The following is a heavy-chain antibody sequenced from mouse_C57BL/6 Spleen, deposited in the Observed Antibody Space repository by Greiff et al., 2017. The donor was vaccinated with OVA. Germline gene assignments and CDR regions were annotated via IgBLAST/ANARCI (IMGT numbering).Heavy chain of an antibody. J-gene: IGHJ3*01. CDR2: ISDGGSYT. Sequence: EVKLVESGGGLVKPGGSLKLSCAASGFTFSSYAMSWVRQTPEKRLEWVATISDGGSYTYYPDNVKGRFTISRDNAKNNLYLQMSHLKSEDTAMHYCARDYDSLFAYWGQGTLVTVSA. CDR3: ARDYDSLFAY. CDR1: GFTFSSYA. D-gene: IGHD2-12*01. V-gene: IGHV5-4*01.